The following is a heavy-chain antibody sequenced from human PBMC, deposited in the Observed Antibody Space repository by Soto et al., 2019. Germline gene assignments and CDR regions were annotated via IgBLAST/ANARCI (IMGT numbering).Heavy chain of an antibody. CDR2: FDPEDGET. J-gene: IGHJ5*02. D-gene: IGHD5-18*01. CDR3: ATTFSIALPLWWSTGGRWFDP. Sequence: ASVKVSCKVSGYTLTELSMHWVRQAPGKGLEWMGGFDPEDGETIYAQRFQGRVTMTEDTSTDTAYMELSSLRSEDTAVYYCATTFSIALPLWWSTGGRWFDPWGQGTLVTVSS. CDR1: GYTLTELS. V-gene: IGHV1-24*01.